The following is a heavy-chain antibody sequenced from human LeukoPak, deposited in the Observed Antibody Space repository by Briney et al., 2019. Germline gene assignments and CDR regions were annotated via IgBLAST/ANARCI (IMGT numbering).Heavy chain of an antibody. Sequence: ASVKVSCKASGYTFTGYYMHWVRQAPGQGLEWMGWITTYNGNTNYAQRFQGRVTMTTDTSTSTAYMELRSLRSDDTAVYYCARGGDKFDYWGQGTLVTVSS. CDR3: ARGGDKFDY. V-gene: IGHV1-18*04. J-gene: IGHJ4*02. D-gene: IGHD3-16*01. CDR1: GYTFTGYY. CDR2: ITTYNGNT.